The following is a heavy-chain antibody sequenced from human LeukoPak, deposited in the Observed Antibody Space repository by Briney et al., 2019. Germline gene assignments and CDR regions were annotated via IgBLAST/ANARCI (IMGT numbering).Heavy chain of an antibody. Sequence: ASVKVSCKASGYTFTGYYMHWVRQAPGQGLEWMGIINPSGGSTRYAQKFQGRVTMTRDTSTSTVYMELSSLRSDDTAVYYCARGGGSSPTFDYSGQGTLVTVSS. CDR3: ARGGGSSPTFDY. J-gene: IGHJ4*02. D-gene: IGHD2-15*01. V-gene: IGHV1-46*01. CDR2: INPSGGST. CDR1: GYTFTGYY.